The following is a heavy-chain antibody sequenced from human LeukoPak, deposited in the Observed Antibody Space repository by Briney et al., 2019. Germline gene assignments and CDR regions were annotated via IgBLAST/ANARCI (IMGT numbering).Heavy chain of an antibody. CDR2: INLSGTT. CDR3: ARSQLRYFYLYYYAKDG. D-gene: IGHD3-9*01. J-gene: IGHJ6*02. V-gene: IGHV4-34*01. Sequence: PSETLSLTCAVSGGSYWSWIRQSPGKGLEWIGEINLSGTTNYNPSLKSRVTISADTSKNQLSLKVNSVTAADTAVYYCARSQLRYFYLYYYAKDGWGQGTTVTVSS. CDR1: GGSY.